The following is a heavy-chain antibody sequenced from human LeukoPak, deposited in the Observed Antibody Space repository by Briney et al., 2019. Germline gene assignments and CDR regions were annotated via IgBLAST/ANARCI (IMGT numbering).Heavy chain of an antibody. D-gene: IGHD3-22*01. CDR3: ASSNYYDSSGYYYAPLVDY. V-gene: IGHV4-4*07. J-gene: IGHJ4*02. CDR1: GGSISSYY. CDR2: IYTSGST. Sequence: SETLSLTCTVSGGSISSYYWSWIRQPAGKGLEWIGRIYTSGSTNYNPSLKSRVTMSVDTSKNQFSLKLSSVTAADTAVYYCASSNYYDSSGYYYAPLVDYWGQGTLVTVSS.